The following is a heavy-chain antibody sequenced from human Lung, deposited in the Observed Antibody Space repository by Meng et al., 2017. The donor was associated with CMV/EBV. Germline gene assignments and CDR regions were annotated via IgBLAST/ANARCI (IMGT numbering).Heavy chain of an antibody. D-gene: IGHD6-13*01. CDR1: GVTFNYYY. Sequence: GGSLKIXCAASGVTFNYYYIHWVRQAPGKGLEWVGRIRDKANSYMTEYAASVKGKFAISRDDSKNSVYLQMNSLQGEDTAVYFCAIDGGGYCSSWGQGTLVTVSS. CDR3: AIDGGGYCSS. J-gene: IGHJ4*02. V-gene: IGHV3-72*01. CDR2: IRDKANSYMT.